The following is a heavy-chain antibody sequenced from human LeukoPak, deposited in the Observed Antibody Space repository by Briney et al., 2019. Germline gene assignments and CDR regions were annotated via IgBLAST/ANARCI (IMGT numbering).Heavy chain of an antibody. CDR2: IIPIFGTA. D-gene: IGHD1/OR15-1a*01. CDR1: GGTFSSYA. Sequence: SVKVSCKASGGTFSSYATSWVRQAPGQGPEWMGGIIPIFGTANYAQKFQGRVTITADESTSTAYMELSSLRSEDTAVYYCARGGGEQLGFDPWGQGTLVTVSS. CDR3: ARGGGEQLGFDP. J-gene: IGHJ5*02. V-gene: IGHV1-69*13.